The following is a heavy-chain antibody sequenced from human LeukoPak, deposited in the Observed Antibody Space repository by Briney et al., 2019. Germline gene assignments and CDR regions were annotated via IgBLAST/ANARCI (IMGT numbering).Heavy chain of an antibody. V-gene: IGHV3-9*01. CDR3: AKDMSYGSGSRFDY. CDR2: ISWNSGSI. J-gene: IGHJ4*02. Sequence: GGSLRLSCAASGFTFDDYAMHWVRQAPGKGLERVSGISWNSGSIGYADSVKGRFTISRDNAKNSLYLQMNSLRAEDTALYYCAKDMSYGSGSRFDYWGQGTLVTVSS. CDR1: GFTFDDYA. D-gene: IGHD3-10*01.